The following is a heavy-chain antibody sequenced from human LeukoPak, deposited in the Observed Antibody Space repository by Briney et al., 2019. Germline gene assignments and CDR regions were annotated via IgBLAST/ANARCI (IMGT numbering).Heavy chain of an antibody. CDR3: ARDRLSDYYYYYGMDV. Sequence: GASVKVSCKASGYTFTNYGIGWVRQAPGQGLEWMGGIIPIFGTANYAQKFQGRVTITADESTSTAYMELSSLRSEDTAVYYCARDRLSDYYYYYGMDVWGQGTTVTVSS. J-gene: IGHJ6*02. V-gene: IGHV1-69*13. CDR1: GYTFTNYG. CDR2: IIPIFGTA. D-gene: IGHD6-25*01.